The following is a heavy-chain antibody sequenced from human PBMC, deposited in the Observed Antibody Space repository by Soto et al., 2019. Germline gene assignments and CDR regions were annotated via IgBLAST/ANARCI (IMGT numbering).Heavy chain of an antibody. CDR2: IYHRGCT. Sequence: QVQLKESGPGLVKPSQTLSLTCTVSGDSMTTNSYYWTWIRQHPGKGLEWIGYIYHRGCTFYNPSLDSRLTISVDTSKSQFSLDLRYVTAADTAVYFCARGSNYHQGGRDLWGQGTLVAVSS. CDR3: ARGSNYHQGGRDL. D-gene: IGHD1-26*01. V-gene: IGHV4-31*03. CDR1: GDSMTTNSYY. J-gene: IGHJ5*02.